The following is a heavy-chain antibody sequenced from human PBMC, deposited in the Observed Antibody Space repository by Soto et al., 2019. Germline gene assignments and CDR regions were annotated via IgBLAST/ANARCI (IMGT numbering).Heavy chain of an antibody. J-gene: IGHJ6*02. CDR2: INPNSGGT. D-gene: IGHD1-7*01. Sequence: GASVKVSCKASGYTFTGYYMHWVRQAPGQGLGWMGWINPNSGGTNYAQKFQGWVTMTRDTSISTAYMELSRLRSDDTAVYYCARVKRGTGTTWPYYYGMDVWGQGTTVTVSS. V-gene: IGHV1-2*04. CDR1: GYTFTGYY. CDR3: ARVKRGTGTTWPYYYGMDV.